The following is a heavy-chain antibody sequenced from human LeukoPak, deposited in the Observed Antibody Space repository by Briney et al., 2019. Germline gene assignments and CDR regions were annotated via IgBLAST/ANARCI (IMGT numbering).Heavy chain of an antibody. V-gene: IGHV1-69*04. CDR1: GGTFSSYT. J-gene: IGHJ4*02. Sequence: ASVKVSCKASGGTFSSYTISWVRQAPGQGLEWMGRIIPILGIANYAQKFQGRVTFTADKSTSTAYMELSSLRSEDTAVYYCARDPLRYCSGGSCYSNDYWGQGTLVTVSS. D-gene: IGHD2-15*01. CDR2: IIPILGIA. CDR3: ARDPLRYCSGGSCYSNDY.